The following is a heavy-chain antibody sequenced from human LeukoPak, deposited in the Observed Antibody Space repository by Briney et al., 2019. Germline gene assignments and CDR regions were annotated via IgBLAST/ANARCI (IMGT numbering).Heavy chain of an antibody. J-gene: IGHJ5*02. CDR3: ARDYCTSTTCPNWFDP. V-gene: IGHV4-34*01. CDR2: INHSGST. Sequence: SETLSLTCAVYGGSFSGYYWSWIRQPPGKGLEWIGEINHSGSTNYNPSLKSRVTISVDKSKNQFSLKLNSVTAADTAVYYCARDYCTSTTCPNWFDPWGQGTLVTVSS. CDR1: GGSFSGYY. D-gene: IGHD2-2*01.